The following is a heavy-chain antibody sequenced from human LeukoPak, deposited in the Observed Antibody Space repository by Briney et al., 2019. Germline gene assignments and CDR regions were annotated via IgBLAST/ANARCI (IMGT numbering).Heavy chain of an antibody. CDR2: ISYDGSNK. D-gene: IGHD7-27*01. V-gene: IGHV3-30*04. Sequence: GGSLRLSCAASGFTFSSSAMSWVRQAPGKGLGWVAVISYDGSNKYYADSVKGRFTISRDNSKNTLYLQMNSLRAEDTAVYYCARDAWDYFDYWGQGTLVTVSS. J-gene: IGHJ4*02. CDR1: GFTFSSSA. CDR3: ARDAWDYFDY.